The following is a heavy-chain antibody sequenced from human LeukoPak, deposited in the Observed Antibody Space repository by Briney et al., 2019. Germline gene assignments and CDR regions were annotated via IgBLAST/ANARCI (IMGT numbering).Heavy chain of an antibody. D-gene: IGHD6-13*01. Sequence: GGSQRLSCIASGFSVRDSYMSWVRQAPGKGLEWVSVIYSGGRTYYADSVRGRSTISRDDSDNTLYLQMTSLRPEDTALYYCAKEGQQERDHRTYFLEYMDVWGSGTMATVSS. CDR3: AKEGQQERDHRTYFLEYMDV. CDR1: GFSVRDSY. V-gene: IGHV3-53*01. CDR2: IYSGGRT. J-gene: IGHJ6*03.